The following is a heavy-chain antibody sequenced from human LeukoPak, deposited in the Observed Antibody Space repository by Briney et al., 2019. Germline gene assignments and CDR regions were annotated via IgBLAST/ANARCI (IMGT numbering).Heavy chain of an antibody. V-gene: IGHV4-34*01. CDR1: GGSFSGYY. CDR3: ARTGGCSGGSCYIDSWFDP. J-gene: IGHJ5*02. Sequence: PSETLSLTCAVYGGSFSGYYWSWIRQPPGKGLEWIGEINHSGSTNYNPSLKSRVTISVDTSKNQFSLKLSSVTAADTAVYYCARTGGCSGGSCYIDSWFDPWGQGTLVTVSS. D-gene: IGHD2-15*01. CDR2: INHSGST.